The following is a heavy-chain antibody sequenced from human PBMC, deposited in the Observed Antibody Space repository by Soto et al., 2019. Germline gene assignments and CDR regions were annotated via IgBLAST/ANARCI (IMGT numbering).Heavy chain of an antibody. D-gene: IGHD6-13*01. CDR1: GYTFTSYG. CDR3: ARGQQLVLDLFIFDY. J-gene: IGHJ4*02. Sequence: GASVKVSCKASGYTFTSYGISWVRQAPGQGLEWMGWISAYNGNTNYAQKLQGRVTMTTDTSTSTAYMELRSLRSDDTAVYYCARGQQLVLDLFIFDYWGQGTLVTVSS. V-gene: IGHV1-18*01. CDR2: ISAYNGNT.